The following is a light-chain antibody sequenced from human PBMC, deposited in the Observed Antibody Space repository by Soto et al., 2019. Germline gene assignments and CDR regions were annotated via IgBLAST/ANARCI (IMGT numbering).Light chain of an antibody. V-gene: IGKV1-9*01. Sequence: IRFSQSPSSVSATVGGRVTITCRVSQGIGSYLACYKQNPGKAFKILIYATDTLQSGVGSRFSGSGCGTDFTLTISSLQAEDFATYYCHKLNRYPPITFGQGTRV. CDR2: ATD. J-gene: IGKJ5*01. CDR1: QGIGSY. CDR3: HKLNRYPPIT.